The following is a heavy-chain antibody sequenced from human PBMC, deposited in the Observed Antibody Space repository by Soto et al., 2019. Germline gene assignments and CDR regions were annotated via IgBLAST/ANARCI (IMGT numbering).Heavy chain of an antibody. CDR1: GLPHSNFA. V-gene: IGHV3-23*05. Sequence: GGSLRLSCTASGLPHSNFAMMWVRQAPGKGLECISGIYGSGRGIEYADSVKGRFTISRDNSKNTVYLQMTDLRVGDTAVYYCAKDAVYNDGLWLMDHWGQGTQVTVSS. D-gene: IGHD2-21*01. CDR3: AKDAVYNDGLWLMDH. J-gene: IGHJ4*02. CDR2: IYGSGRGI.